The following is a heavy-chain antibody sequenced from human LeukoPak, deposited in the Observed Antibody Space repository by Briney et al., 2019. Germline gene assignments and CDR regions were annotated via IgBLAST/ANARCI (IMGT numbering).Heavy chain of an antibody. CDR3: ARDSVRAATGFNFDY. V-gene: IGHV3-30-3*01. Sequence: GGSLRLSCAASGFTFSSYAMHWVRQAPAKGLEWVAVISYDGSNKYYADSVQGRFTISRDNSKNTLFLQMNSLRPEDTAVYYCARDSVRAATGFNFDYWGQGTLVTVSS. CDR2: ISYDGSNK. D-gene: IGHD6-13*01. J-gene: IGHJ4*02. CDR1: GFTFSSYA.